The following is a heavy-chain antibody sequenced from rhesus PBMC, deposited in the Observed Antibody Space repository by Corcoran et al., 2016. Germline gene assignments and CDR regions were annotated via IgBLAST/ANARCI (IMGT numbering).Heavy chain of an antibody. V-gene: IGHV4S10*01. CDR2: IDGSSTST. CDR3: ARDRDYFDY. Sequence: VQLQESGPGVVKPSATLSLPCPVSGGSISDRYRWRLIRPPPGKGLEWIGYIDGSSTSTNYNPSLKSRVTISKDTSKNQFSLKLSSVTAADTAVYYCARDRDYFDYWGQGVLVTVSS. J-gene: IGHJ4*01. CDR1: GGSISDRYR.